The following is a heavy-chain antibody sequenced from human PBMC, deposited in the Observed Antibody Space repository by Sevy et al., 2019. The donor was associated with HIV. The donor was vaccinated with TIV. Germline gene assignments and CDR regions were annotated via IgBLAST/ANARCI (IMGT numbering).Heavy chain of an antibody. J-gene: IGHJ3*02. D-gene: IGHD3-10*01. CDR3: ARGRPGSGSSDAFDN. Sequence: GGSLRLSCAASGFTFSSYDMHWVRQATGKGLEWVSAIGTAGDTYYPGSVKGRFTISRENAKNSLYLQMNSLRAGDTAVYYCARGRPGSGSSDAFDNWGQGTMVTVSS. V-gene: IGHV3-13*01. CDR2: IGTAGDT. CDR1: GFTFSSYD.